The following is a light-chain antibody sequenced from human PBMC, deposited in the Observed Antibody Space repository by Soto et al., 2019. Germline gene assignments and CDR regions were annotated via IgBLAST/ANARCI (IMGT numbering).Light chain of an antibody. J-gene: IGKJ1*01. Sequence: DIQMTQSPSTLSASVGDRVTITCRASQSISGRLAWYQQKPGKAPKLLIYAASSLESGVPSRFSGSGSGTEFILTISSLQPDDVATYYCQQYNSERTFGQGTKVEIK. V-gene: IGKV1-5*01. CDR2: AAS. CDR1: QSISGR. CDR3: QQYNSERT.